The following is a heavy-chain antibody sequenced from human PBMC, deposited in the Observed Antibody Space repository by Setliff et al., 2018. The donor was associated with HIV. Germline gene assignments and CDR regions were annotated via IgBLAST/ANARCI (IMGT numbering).Heavy chain of an antibody. CDR2: IYQSGSI. J-gene: IGHJ5*02. CDR1: GYSINSGFS. Sequence: LSLTCAASGYSINSGFSRAWIRQPPGQGPQWIGSIYQSGSIYYNPSLQSRVTISVDSSKNQFSLNLFSVTAADTAVYYCARPRRVRSRAWYWFDIWDQGTLVTVSS. V-gene: IGHV4-38-2*01. CDR3: ARPRRVRSRAWYWFDI. D-gene: IGHD6-19*01.